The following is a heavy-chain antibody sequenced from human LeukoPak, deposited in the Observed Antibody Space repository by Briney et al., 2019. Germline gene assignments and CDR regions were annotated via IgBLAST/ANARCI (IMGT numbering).Heavy chain of an antibody. J-gene: IGHJ3*02. Sequence: SETLSLTCTVSGGSISSSSYYWGWIRQPPGRGLEWIGSIYYSGSTNYNPSLKSRVTISVDTSKNQFSRKLSSVTAADTAVYYCASVGSGYFTAYDAFDIWGQGTMVTVSS. CDR1: GGSISSSSYY. D-gene: IGHD3-22*01. V-gene: IGHV4-39*07. CDR3: ASVGSGYFTAYDAFDI. CDR2: IYYSGST.